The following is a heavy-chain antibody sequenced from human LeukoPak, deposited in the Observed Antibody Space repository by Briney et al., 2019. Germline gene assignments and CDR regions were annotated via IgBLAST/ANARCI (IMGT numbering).Heavy chain of an antibody. CDR3: TTDYGDYGGFDY. CDR2: IKSKTDGGTT. D-gene: IGHD4-17*01. Sequence: GGSLRLSCAASGFTFSNAWMSWVRQAPGKGLEWVGRIKSKTDGGTTDYAAPVKGRFTISRDDSKNMLYLQMNSLKTEDTAVYYCTTDYGDYGGFDYWGQGTLVTVSS. V-gene: IGHV3-15*01. J-gene: IGHJ4*02. CDR1: GFTFSNAW.